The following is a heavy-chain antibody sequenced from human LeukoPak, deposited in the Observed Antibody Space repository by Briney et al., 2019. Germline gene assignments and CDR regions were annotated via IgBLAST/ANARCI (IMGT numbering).Heavy chain of an antibody. D-gene: IGHD3-22*01. CDR2: IYYSGST. CDR1: GGSISSGGYY. CDR3: ARDRSSGYYYDRVFDY. V-gene: IGHV4-31*03. J-gene: IGHJ4*02. Sequence: SETLSLTCTVSGGSISSGGYYWSWIRQHPGKGLEWIGYIYYSGSTYYNPSLKSRVTISVDTSKNQLSLKLSSVTAADTAVYYCARDRSSGYYYDRVFDYWGQGTLVTVSS.